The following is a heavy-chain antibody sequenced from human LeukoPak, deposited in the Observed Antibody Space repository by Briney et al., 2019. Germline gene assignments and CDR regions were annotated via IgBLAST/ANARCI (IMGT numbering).Heavy chain of an antibody. J-gene: IGHJ4*02. V-gene: IGHV3-7*03. Sequence: GGSLRLSCATSGFPFSTFWMSWVGQAPGKALEWVANIKQDGSAKYYVDSVKGRFTISRDNAKNSLYLQMNSLRDEDTAVYYCAGGSGWLTDYWGQGTQVTVSS. CDR2: IKQDGSAK. D-gene: IGHD6-19*01. CDR3: AGGSGWLTDY. CDR1: GFPFSTFW.